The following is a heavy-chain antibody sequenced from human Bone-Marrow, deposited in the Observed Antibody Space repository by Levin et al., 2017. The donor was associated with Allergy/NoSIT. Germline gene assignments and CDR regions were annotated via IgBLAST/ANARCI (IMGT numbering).Heavy chain of an antibody. CDR1: GFTFSTYG. Sequence: QTGGSLRLSCAASGFTFSTYGMHWLRQAPGKGLEWVAVIWYDGSYKYYADSVKGRFTISRDIPKNTLYLQMNSLRAEDTAVYFCARAGVLPGAMTPTFEPWGQGTLVTVSS. J-gene: IGHJ5*02. D-gene: IGHD2-2*01. CDR3: ARAGVLPGAMTPTFEP. V-gene: IGHV3-33*01. CDR2: IWYDGSYK.